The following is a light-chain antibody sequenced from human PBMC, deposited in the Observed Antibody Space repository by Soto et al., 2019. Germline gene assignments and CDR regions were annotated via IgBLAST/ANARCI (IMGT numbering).Light chain of an antibody. V-gene: IGKV3-15*01. CDR2: GAS. CDR3: QQYNKWPQWT. CDR1: QSVSSN. J-gene: IGKJ1*01. Sequence: EIVMTQSPATLPVSPGERATLSCRASQSVSSNLAWYQQKPGQAPRFLIYGASTRATGIPARFSGSGSGTEFTLTISSLQSEDFAVYYCQQYNKWPQWTFGQGTKVDIK.